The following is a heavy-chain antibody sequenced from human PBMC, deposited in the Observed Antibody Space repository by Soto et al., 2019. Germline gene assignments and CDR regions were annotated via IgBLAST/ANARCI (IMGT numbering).Heavy chain of an antibody. CDR3: ARGTKYGDYSRWFDA. D-gene: IGHD4-17*01. CDR2: INPNSGNT. CDR1: GYIFTNYD. Sequence: QVQLVQSGAEVKKPGASVKVSCKASGYIFTNYDINWVRQATGQGLEYLGWINPNSGNTGYVQKFKGRVPMTRNTSVTTAYMELNSLRSQDTAVYYCARGTKYGDYSRWFDAWGQGTLVTVSS. J-gene: IGHJ5*02. V-gene: IGHV1-8*01.